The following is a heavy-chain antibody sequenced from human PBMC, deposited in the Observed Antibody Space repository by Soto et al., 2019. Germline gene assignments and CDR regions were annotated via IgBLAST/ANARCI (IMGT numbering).Heavy chain of an antibody. Sequence: QVQLVESGGGVVQPGRSLRLSCAASGFTFSSYGMHWVRQAPGKGLEWVAVISYDGSNKYYADSVKGRFTISRDNSKNTLELQINSVRGEDTAVYSCEKGPPWVEDMFAWGQGPLVTVSS. CDR3: EKGPPWVEDMFA. J-gene: IGHJ4*02. CDR1: GFTFSSYG. V-gene: IGHV3-30*18. D-gene: IGHD3-10*02. CDR2: ISYDGSNK.